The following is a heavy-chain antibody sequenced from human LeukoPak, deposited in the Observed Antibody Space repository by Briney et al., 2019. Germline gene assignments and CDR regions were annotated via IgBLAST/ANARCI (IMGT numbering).Heavy chain of an antibody. J-gene: IGHJ6*03. CDR2: IYTSGST. CDR1: GGSISSYY. CDR3: ARHVKVSVYCSSTSCSYYYYYYMDV. V-gene: IGHV4-4*09. Sequence: SETLSLTCTVSGGSISSYYWSWIRQPPGKGLEWIGYIYTSGSTNYNPSLKSRVTISVDTSKNQFSLKLSSVTAADTAVYYCARHVKVSVYCSSTSCSYYYYYYMDVWGKGTTVTVSS. D-gene: IGHD2-2*01.